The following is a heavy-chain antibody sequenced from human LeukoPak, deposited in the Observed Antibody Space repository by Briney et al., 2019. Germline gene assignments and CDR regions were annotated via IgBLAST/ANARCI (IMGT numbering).Heavy chain of an antibody. Sequence: GGSLRLSCAASGFTFNYHWMSWVRQAPGKGLEWVANIKADGSEKYYVDSVKGRFTISRDNSRNTLYLQMNNLRVEDTAVYYCAKTRTEMAATPDDCWGQGTLVTVSS. V-gene: IGHV3-7*05. CDR2: IKADGSEK. J-gene: IGHJ4*02. CDR3: AKTRTEMAATPDDC. CDR1: GFTFNYHW. D-gene: IGHD5-24*01.